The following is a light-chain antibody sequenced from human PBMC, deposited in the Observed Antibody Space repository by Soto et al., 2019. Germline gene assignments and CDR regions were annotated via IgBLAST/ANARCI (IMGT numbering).Light chain of an antibody. CDR1: QSVRSNY. J-gene: IGKJ5*01. Sequence: EIVLTQSPGTLSLSPGERATLSCRASQSVRSNYLAWYQQKPGQAPRLLIYGASSRATGIPDRFSGTGSGTDCTLTISRLEPEDFAVYYCQQYNNWPPITFGQGTRLEIK. CDR3: QQYNNWPPIT. V-gene: IGKV3-20*01. CDR2: GAS.